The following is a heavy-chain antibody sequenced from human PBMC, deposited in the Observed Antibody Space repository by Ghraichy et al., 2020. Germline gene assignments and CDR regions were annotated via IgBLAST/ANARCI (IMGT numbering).Heavy chain of an antibody. CDR2: INSDGSST. D-gene: IGHD3/OR15-3a*01. CDR1: GFTFSSYW. Sequence: GGSLRLSCAASGFTFSSYWMHWVRQAPGKGLVWVSRINSDGSSTSYADSVKGRFTISRDNAKNTLYLQMNSLRAEDTAVYYCARGQDWLFPYFDYWGQGTLVTVSS. CDR3: ARGQDWLFPYFDY. V-gene: IGHV3-74*01. J-gene: IGHJ4*02.